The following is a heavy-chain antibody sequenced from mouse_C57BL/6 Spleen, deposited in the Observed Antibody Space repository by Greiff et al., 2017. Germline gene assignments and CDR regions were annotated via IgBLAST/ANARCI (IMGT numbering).Heavy chain of an antibody. CDR2: IWRGGST. D-gene: IGHD1-1*01. J-gene: IGHJ1*03. Sequence: VQLQQSGPGLVQPSQSLSITCTVSGFSLTSYGVHWVRQSPGKGLEWLGVIWRGGSTDYNAAFMSRLSITKDSSKGQDFCKMNSLQAEDTAIYNCAKKGSSHWYFDVWGTGTTVTVSS. CDR3: AKKGSSHWYFDV. CDR1: GFSLTSYG. V-gene: IGHV2-5*01.